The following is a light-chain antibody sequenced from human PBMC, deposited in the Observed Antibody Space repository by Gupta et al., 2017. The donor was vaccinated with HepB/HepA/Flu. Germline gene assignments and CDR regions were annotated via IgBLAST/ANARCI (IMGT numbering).Light chain of an antibody. CDR2: GTF. J-gene: IGKJ1*01. Sequence: EIMLTHSPGSLSLSPGERATLSCRASQHVSSSYLAWFQQKPGLPHRLLIYGTFTRATGIPDRFSGSGFGTDFTLTISRLEPEDFAVYYCQQYSSLPLAFGQGTKVEVK. CDR3: QQYSSLPLA. V-gene: IGKV3-20*01. CDR1: QHVSSSY.